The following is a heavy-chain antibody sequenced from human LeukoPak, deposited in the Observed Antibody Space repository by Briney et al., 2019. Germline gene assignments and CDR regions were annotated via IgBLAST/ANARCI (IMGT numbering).Heavy chain of an antibody. Sequence: SETLSLTCTVSGGSISSSSYYWGWIRQPPGKGLEWIGSIYYSGSTYYNPSLKSRVTISVDTSKNQFSLKLSSMTAADTAVYYCAKPPSSGWYGYFDYWGQGTLVTVSS. CDR3: AKPPSSGWYGYFDY. J-gene: IGHJ4*02. CDR2: IYYSGST. D-gene: IGHD6-19*01. CDR1: GGSISSSSYY. V-gene: IGHV4-39*01.